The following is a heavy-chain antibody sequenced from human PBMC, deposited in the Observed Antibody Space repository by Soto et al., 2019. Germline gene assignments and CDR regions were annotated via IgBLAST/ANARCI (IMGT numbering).Heavy chain of an antibody. Sequence: QLQLQEYGPGLVQPSQTLSLTCAVSGGYISSGGYSCTCFRQPPGKGLEWIGYIYHSGSTYYNRSLKSRVTISVDRSKNQFSLELSSVTAADTAAYYCARVPHYWGQGTLVTVSS. CDR3: ARVPHY. CDR2: IYHSGST. J-gene: IGHJ4*02. CDR1: GGYISSGGYS. V-gene: IGHV4-30-2*01.